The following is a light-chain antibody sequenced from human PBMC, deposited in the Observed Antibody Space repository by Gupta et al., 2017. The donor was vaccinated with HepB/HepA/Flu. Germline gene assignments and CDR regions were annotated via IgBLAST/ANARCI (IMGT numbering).Light chain of an antibody. J-gene: IGLJ3*02. CDR1: SSNIGAGYD. CDR2: GNS. CDR3: QSYDRSLSAWV. Sequence: QSVLTQPPSVSGAPGQRVTISCTGGSSNIGAGYDVHWYQQLPGTAPKLLIYGNSNRPSGVPDRFSGSKSGTSASLAITGFQAEDEADYYCQSYDRSLSAWVFGGGTKLTVL. V-gene: IGLV1-40*01.